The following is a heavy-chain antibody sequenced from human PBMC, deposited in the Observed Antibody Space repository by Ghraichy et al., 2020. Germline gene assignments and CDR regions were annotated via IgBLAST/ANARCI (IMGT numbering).Heavy chain of an antibody. Sequence: SVKVSCKASGCTFSSYAISWVRQAPGQGLEWMGWINPIFGTANYAQKFQGRVTITTDASTSTAYMELSSLRSDDTAVYYCARSLAVTPNYYYYGMDVWAQGTMVTVS. CDR1: GCTFSSYA. D-gene: IGHD4-23*01. CDR2: INPIFGTA. CDR3: ARSLAVTPNYYYYGMDV. J-gene: IGHJ6*02. V-gene: IGHV1-69*05.